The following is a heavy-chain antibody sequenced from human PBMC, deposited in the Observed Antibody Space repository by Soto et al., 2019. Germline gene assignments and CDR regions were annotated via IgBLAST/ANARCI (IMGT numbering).Heavy chain of an antibody. CDR2: IMPIFRAP. CDR1: GGAFSDYA. V-gene: IGHV1-69*12. J-gene: IGHJ6*02. D-gene: IGHD2-15*01. CDR3: ASWLKGPDIGNYYYGMDV. Sequence: QVQLVQSGAEVKKPGSSVKVSCKASGGAFSDYAFSWVRQAPGQGLEWLGGIMPIFRAPDYAQKCQGRVTITADEFTRTDYMEMNSLRSEDTAVYYCASWLKGPDIGNYYYGMDVWGQGTTVTVS.